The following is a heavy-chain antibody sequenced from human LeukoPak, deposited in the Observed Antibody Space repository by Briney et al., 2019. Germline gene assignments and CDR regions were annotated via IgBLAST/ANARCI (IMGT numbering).Heavy chain of an antibody. CDR1: GFTFSNFA. V-gene: IGHV3-23*01. J-gene: IGHJ4*02. CDR2: VSSDGINT. CDR3: AKPFGFLEWLYGGYFDS. D-gene: IGHD3-3*01. Sequence: GGSLRLSCSASGFTFSNFAMSWVRQAPGKGLEWVSAVSSDGINTYYTDSLKGRFTISRDNSKNTVFLQMHSLTAEDTAVYYCAKPFGFLEWLYGGYFDSRGQGTLVTVSS.